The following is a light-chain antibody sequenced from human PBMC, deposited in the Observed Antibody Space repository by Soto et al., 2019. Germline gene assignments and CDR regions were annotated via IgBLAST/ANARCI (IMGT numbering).Light chain of an antibody. J-gene: IGKJ1*01. Sequence: IVMTQSPATLSVSPWERATLSCRASQSVITRSLAWHQQKPGQAPRLLIYGASTRATGIPARFSGSGSGTEFTLTISSLQSEDFAVYYCQQYNNWPPWTFGQGTKVDIK. CDR1: QSVITRS. CDR2: GAS. V-gene: IGKV3-15*01. CDR3: QQYNNWPPWT.